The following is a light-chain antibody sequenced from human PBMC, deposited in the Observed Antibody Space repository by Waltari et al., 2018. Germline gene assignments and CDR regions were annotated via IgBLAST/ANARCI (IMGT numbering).Light chain of an antibody. CDR1: SSHIGAYDY. CDR2: DVN. J-gene: IGLJ2*01. Sequence: QPALTQPASVSESPGPSFTIPCTRTSSHIGAYDYVSWYQQHQGKAPKLLIYDVNTRPSGVSSRFSGSKFGNKAFLTISGLQAEDEADYYCSSFTTNTTRIFGGGTKLTVL. CDR3: SSFTTNTTRI. V-gene: IGLV2-14*03.